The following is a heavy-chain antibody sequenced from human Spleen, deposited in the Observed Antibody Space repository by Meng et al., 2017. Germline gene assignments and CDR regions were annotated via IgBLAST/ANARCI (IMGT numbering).Heavy chain of an antibody. CDR2: MNPNSGNT. CDR1: GYTFSIYG. D-gene: IGHD4-23*01. J-gene: IGHJ4*02. CDR3: ARSNGGNSDFDY. Sequence: ASVKVSCKASGYTFSIYGITWVRQATGQGLEWMGWMNPNSGNTGYAQKFQGRVTMTRNTSISTAYMELSSLRSEDTAVYYCARSNGGNSDFDYWGQGTLVTVSS. V-gene: IGHV1-8*02.